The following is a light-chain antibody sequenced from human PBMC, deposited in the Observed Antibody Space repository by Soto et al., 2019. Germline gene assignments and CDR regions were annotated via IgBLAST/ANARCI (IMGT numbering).Light chain of an antibody. CDR2: DAF. J-gene: IGKJ5*01. CDR1: LSVSVY. Sequence: VFLTQSPATLSLSPCEIATLSFMSSLSVSVYLDWYQQKPGQAPRLVIYDAFNRATGIPARFSGSGSGTDFTLTISSLEPEDFAVYYCQQRQYWPPITFGQGTRLEIK. CDR3: QQRQYWPPIT. V-gene: IGKV3-11*01.